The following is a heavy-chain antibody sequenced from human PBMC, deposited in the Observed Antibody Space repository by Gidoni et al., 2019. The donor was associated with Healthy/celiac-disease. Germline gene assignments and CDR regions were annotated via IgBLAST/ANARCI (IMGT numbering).Heavy chain of an antibody. V-gene: IGHV4-61*02. CDR3: ARSYGGNFDY. J-gene: IGHJ4*02. CDR1: GGSISSGSYY. Sequence: QVQLQESGPGLVKPSQTLSLTCTVSGGSISSGSYYWSWIRQPAGKGLEWIGRIDTSGRTNYNPPLKSRVTISVDTSKNQFSLKLSSGTAADTAVYYCARSYGGNFDYWGQGTLVTVSS. D-gene: IGHD3-16*01. CDR2: IDTSGRT.